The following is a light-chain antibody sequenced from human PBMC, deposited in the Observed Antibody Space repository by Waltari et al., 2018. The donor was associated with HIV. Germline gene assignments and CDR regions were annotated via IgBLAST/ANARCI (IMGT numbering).Light chain of an antibody. CDR1: SSNIGAGYE. CDR2: GNN. CDR3: QSYDSSLSGSV. Sequence: QSVLTQPPSVSGAPGQRVTISCTGSSSNIGAGYEVHWYQQLPGTAPKLLIYGNNKRPSGVPDRFSGSKSGTSASLAITGLQAEDEADYYCQSYDSSLSGSVFGGGTKLTVL. J-gene: IGLJ3*02. V-gene: IGLV1-40*01.